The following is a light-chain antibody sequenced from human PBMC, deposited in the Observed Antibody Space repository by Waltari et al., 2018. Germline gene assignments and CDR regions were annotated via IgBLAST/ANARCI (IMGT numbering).Light chain of an antibody. Sequence: QSALTQPAPVSGSPGQPITISCTGTSSDGGRYNLVSWYQQHPGKAPKLMIYEGSKRPSGVSNRFSGSKSGNTASLTISGLQAEDEADYYCCSYAGSSTLVVFGTGTKVTVL. CDR1: SSDGGRYNL. J-gene: IGLJ1*01. CDR3: CSYAGSSTLVV. CDR2: EGS. V-gene: IGLV2-23*01.